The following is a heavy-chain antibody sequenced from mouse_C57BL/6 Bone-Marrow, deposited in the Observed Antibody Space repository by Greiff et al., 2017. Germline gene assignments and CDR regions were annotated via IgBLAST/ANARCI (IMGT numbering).Heavy chain of an antibody. CDR3: ARSRYYPFDY. V-gene: IGHV5-17*01. D-gene: IGHD1-1*01. CDR1: GFTFSDYG. J-gene: IGHJ2*01. CDR2: ISSGSSTI. Sequence: EVKLLESGGGLVKPGGSLKLSCAASGFTFSDYGMHWVRQAPEKGLEWVAYISSGSSTIYYADTLKGRFTISRDKAKITLFLQMTSLTSEDTAVYYCARSRYYPFDYWGQGTTVTVSS.